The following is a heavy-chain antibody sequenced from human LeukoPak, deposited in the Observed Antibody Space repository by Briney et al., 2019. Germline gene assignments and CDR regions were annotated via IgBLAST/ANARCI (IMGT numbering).Heavy chain of an antibody. D-gene: IGHD1-26*01. Sequence: ASVKVSCKASGYTFTGYYMHWVRQAPRQGLEWMGWINPNSGGTNYAQKFQGRVTMTRDTSISTAYMELSRLRSDDTAVYYCARGGLLSGSYNFDYWGQGTLVTVSS. V-gene: IGHV1-2*02. CDR3: ARGGLLSGSYNFDY. CDR2: INPNSGGT. CDR1: GYTFTGYY. J-gene: IGHJ4*02.